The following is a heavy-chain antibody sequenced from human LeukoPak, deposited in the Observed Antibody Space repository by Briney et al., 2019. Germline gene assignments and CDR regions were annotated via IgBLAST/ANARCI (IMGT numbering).Heavy chain of an antibody. V-gene: IGHV1-18*01. CDR3: ARLGVLRFLEWLPHPAYMDV. CDR1: GYTFTSYG. J-gene: IGHJ6*03. D-gene: IGHD3-3*01. Sequence: ASVKVSCKASGYTFTSYGISWVRQAPGQGLEWMGWISAYNGNTNYAQKLQGRVTMTTDTSTSTAYMELRSLRSDDTAVYYCARLGVLRFLEWLPHPAYMDVWGKGTTVTVSS. CDR2: ISAYNGNT.